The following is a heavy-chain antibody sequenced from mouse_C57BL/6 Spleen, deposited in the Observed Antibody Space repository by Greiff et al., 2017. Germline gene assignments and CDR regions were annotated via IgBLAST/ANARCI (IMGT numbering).Heavy chain of an antibody. CDR3: ARSDGYYFYFDY. J-gene: IGHJ2*01. CDR2: IYPRSGNT. V-gene: IGHV1-81*01. CDR1: GYTFTSYG. D-gene: IGHD2-3*01. Sequence: VKLVESVAELARPGASVKLSCKASGYTFTSYGISWVKQRTGQGLEWIGEIYPRSGNTYYNEKFKGKATLTADKSSSTAYMELRSLTSEDSAVYFCARSDGYYFYFDYWGQGTTLTVSS.